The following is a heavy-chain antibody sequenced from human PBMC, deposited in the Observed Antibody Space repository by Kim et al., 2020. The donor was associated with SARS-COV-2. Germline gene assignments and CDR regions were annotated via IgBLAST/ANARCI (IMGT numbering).Heavy chain of an antibody. V-gene: IGHV3-64*01. CDR2: ISSNGGST. CDR3: AREGSWLDY. J-gene: IGHJ4*02. Sequence: GGSLRLSCAASGFTFSNYPMHWVRQAPGKGLEYASAISSNGGSTFYANSVKGRFTISRDNSKNTLYLQMGRLRAEDMAVYYCAREGSWLDYWGQGILVTVSS. D-gene: IGHD6-19*01. CDR1: GFTFSNYP.